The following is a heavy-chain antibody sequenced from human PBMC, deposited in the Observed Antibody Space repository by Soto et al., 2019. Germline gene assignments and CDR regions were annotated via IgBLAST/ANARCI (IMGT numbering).Heavy chain of an antibody. CDR3: ARGTPSYGFYYGMDV. D-gene: IGHD5-18*01. CDR1: GFTFSSYS. V-gene: IGHV3-21*01. CDR2: ISSSSSYI. J-gene: IGHJ6*02. Sequence: KPGGSLRLSCAASGFTFSSYSMNWVRQAPGKGLEWVSSISSSSSYIYYADSVKGRFTISRDNAKNSLYLQMNSLRAEDTAVYYCARGTPSYGFYYGMDVWGQGTTVTVSS.